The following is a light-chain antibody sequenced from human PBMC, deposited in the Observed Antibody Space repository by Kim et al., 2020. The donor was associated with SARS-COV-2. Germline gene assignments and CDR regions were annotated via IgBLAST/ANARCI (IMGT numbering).Light chain of an antibody. CDR2: DTT. CDR3: LVSYSGARV. CDR1: TGAVTSGHY. V-gene: IGLV7-46*01. Sequence: QAVVTQEPSLTVSPGGTVTLTCGSSTGAVTSGHYPYWFQQKPGQAPRTLIYDTTNKHSWTPARFSASLLGGKAALTLSGAQPEDEAEYYCLVSYSGARVFGGWTQLTVL. J-gene: IGLJ2*01.